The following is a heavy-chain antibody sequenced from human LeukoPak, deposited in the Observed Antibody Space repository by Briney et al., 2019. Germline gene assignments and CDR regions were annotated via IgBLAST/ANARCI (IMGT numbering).Heavy chain of an antibody. J-gene: IGHJ1*01. V-gene: IGHV3-53*01. Sequence: GGSLRLSCAASGVTVGTNSMSWARQSPGRGLEWVSVIYSGGSTYNADSVNGRFTVSRDNSRNTLFLQMNNLRAEDTALYFCASAREYCGSAECYEYFQHWGQGTLVIVSS. CDR3: ASAREYCGSAECYEYFQH. CDR1: GVTVGTNS. D-gene: IGHD2-21*01. CDR2: IYSGGST.